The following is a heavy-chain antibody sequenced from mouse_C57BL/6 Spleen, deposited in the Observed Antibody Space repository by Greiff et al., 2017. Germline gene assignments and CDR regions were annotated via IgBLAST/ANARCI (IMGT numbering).Heavy chain of an antibody. Sequence: EVQLQQSGPELVKPGASVKISCKASGYTFTDYYMNWVKQSHGKSLEWIGDINPNNGGTSYNQKFKGKATLTVDKSSSTAYMELRSLTSEDSAVYYCARRYPFDYWGQGTTLTVSS. CDR3: ARRYPFDY. V-gene: IGHV1-26*01. CDR1: GYTFTDYY. D-gene: IGHD1-1*01. CDR2: INPNNGGT. J-gene: IGHJ2*01.